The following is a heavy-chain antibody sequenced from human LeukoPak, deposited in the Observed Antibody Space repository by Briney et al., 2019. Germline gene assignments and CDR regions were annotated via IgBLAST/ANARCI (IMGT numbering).Heavy chain of an antibody. Sequence: GGSLRLSCAASGFSFSGNAMAWVRQAPGKGLEWVSAISGRGGSTYYADSVKGRFTISRDNSKNTLYLQMNSLRAEDTAVYYCAKDPSSGWYPDYWGQGTLVTVSS. D-gene: IGHD6-19*01. V-gene: IGHV3-23*01. CDR2: ISGRGGST. CDR1: GFSFSGNA. J-gene: IGHJ4*02. CDR3: AKDPSSGWYPDY.